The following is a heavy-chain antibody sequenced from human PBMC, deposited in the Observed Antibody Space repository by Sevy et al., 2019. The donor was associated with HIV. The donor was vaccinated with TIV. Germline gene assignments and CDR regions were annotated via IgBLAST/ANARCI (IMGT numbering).Heavy chain of an antibody. J-gene: IGHJ4*02. CDR2: ISTSSSYI. Sequence: GGSLRLSCAASGFTFSDYYMSWIRQAPGKGLEWVSYISTSSSYINYADSVKGRFTISRDNAKSSLYLHMNSLRAEDTAVYYCARARYTSGWGYFDYWGQGTLVTVSS. CDR1: GFTFSDYY. V-gene: IGHV3-11*06. D-gene: IGHD6-19*01. CDR3: ARARYTSGWGYFDY.